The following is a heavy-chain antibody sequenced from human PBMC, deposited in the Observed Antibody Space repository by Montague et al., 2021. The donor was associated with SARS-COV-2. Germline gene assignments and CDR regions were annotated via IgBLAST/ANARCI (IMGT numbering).Heavy chain of an antibody. Sequence: SLRLSCAASKFSFSSYALHWVRQAPGKGLEWVAVISYVGSNQYYADSVKGRFTISRDNSKNTLYLQMSNLRAEDTAVYYCARPSYYDILTGNGEPEYWGQGTLVTVSS. D-gene: IGHD3-9*01. J-gene: IGHJ4*02. V-gene: IGHV3-30*04. CDR1: KFSFSSYA. CDR2: ISYVGSNQ. CDR3: ARPSYYDILTGNGEPEY.